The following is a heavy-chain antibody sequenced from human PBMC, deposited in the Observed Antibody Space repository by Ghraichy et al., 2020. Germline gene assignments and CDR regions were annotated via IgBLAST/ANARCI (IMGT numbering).Heavy chain of an antibody. CDR3: ARRNRGFDY. Sequence: SETLSLTCTVTGGSISSNDCYWGWIRQPPGKGLEWIGTISFSGTTYYNPTLKSRVTLSVDTSKNQFSLKLISVIAADTAVYFCARRNRGFDYWGQGALVTVSS. CDR1: GGSISSNDCY. J-gene: IGHJ4*02. V-gene: IGHV4-39*01. CDR2: ISFSGTT. D-gene: IGHD3-10*01.